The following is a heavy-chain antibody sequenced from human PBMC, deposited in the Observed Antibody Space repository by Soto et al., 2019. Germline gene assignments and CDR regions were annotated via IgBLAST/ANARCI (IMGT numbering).Heavy chain of an antibody. Sequence: QVQLQESGPGLVKPSQTLSLTCTVSGGSISSGDYYWSWIRQPPGKGLEWFGYIYCSGSTYYNPSLKSRGTIAVDTSQNQLSLKLSSVTAADTAVYYCARVQRTYDFWSAQPTRHSCRHWGQGTLVTVSS. J-gene: IGHJ1*01. CDR3: ARVQRTYDFWSAQPTRHSCRH. V-gene: IGHV4-30-4*01. D-gene: IGHD3-3*01. CDR2: IYCSGST. CDR1: GGSISSGDYY.